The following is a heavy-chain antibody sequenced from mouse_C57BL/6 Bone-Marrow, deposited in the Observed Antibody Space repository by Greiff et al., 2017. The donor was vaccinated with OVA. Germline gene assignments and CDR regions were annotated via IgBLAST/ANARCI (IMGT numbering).Heavy chain of an antibody. Sequence: EVQLQQSGPVLVKPGASVKMSCKASGYTFTDYYMNWVKQSHGKSLEWIGVINPYNGGTSYNQKFKGKATLTVDKSSSTAYMELNSLTSEDSAVYYCARKGGSQGYFDVWGTGTTVTVSS. CDR1: GYTFTDYY. V-gene: IGHV1-19*01. CDR2: INPYNGGT. J-gene: IGHJ1*03. CDR3: ARKGGSQGYFDV.